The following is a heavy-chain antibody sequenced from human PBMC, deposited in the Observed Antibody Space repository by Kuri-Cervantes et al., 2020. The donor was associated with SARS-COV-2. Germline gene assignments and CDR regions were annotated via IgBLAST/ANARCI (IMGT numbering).Heavy chain of an antibody. D-gene: IGHD3-22*01. CDR1: GFTFSSYG. CDR2: IRYDGSNK. Sequence: GGSLRLSCAASGFTFSSYGMHWVRQAPGKGLEWVAFIRYDGSNKYYADSAKGRFTISRDNSKNTLYLQMNSLRAEDTAVYYCAKDMYYDSSGFYDAFDIWGQGTMVTVSS. J-gene: IGHJ3*02. V-gene: IGHV3-30*02. CDR3: AKDMYYDSSGFYDAFDI.